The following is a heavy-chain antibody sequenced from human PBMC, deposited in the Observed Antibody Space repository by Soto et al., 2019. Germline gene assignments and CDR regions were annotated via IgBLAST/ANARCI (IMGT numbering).Heavy chain of an antibody. CDR2: IFHSGIT. Sequence: TSETLSLTCTISGGSFNNDYWTWIRQSPGKGLEWIGYIFHSGITDYNPSAKSRVTISIDKSKNLFSLKLTSVTAADTAVYYCARDRYFYDSAGYYRTLDSWGQGILVTVSS. D-gene: IGHD3-22*01. J-gene: IGHJ5*01. CDR3: ARDRYFYDSAGYYRTLDS. CDR1: GGSFNNDY. V-gene: IGHV4-59*01.